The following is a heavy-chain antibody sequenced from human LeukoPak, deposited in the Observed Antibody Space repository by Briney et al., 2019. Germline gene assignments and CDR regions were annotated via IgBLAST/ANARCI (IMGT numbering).Heavy chain of an antibody. CDR3: ARLRGNYFPDY. CDR1: GGSLSSYY. J-gene: IGHJ4*02. D-gene: IGHD4-11*01. CDR2: IFYTGST. V-gene: IGHV4-59*01. Sequence: SETLSLTCTVSGGSLSSYYWTWIRQPPGKGLEWIAYIFYTGSTNYNPSLKSRVTRSVDTSKNQFSLKLSSVTAADTAVYYCARLRGNYFPDYWGQGTLVTVSS.